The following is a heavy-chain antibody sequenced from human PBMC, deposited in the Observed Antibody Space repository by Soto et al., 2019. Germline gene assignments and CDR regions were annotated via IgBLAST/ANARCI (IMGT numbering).Heavy chain of an antibody. V-gene: IGHV1-8*01. CDR3: ARYFDPLDV. CDR2: MSPSTGNT. D-gene: IGHD3-9*01. J-gene: IGHJ6*02. Sequence: QVHLVQSGAVLKKPGASVKVSCKASGYTFTDFDINWVRQAPGQGLEWMGWMSPSTGNTGYAQKFEGRVSMTADTSISTAYMELRGLRSDDTAVYYCARYFDPLDVWGQWTTVGVSS. CDR1: GYTFTDFD.